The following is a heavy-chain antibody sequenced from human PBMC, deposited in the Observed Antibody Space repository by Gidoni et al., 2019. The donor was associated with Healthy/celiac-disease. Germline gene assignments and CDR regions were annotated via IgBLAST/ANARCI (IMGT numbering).Heavy chain of an antibody. J-gene: IGHJ6*02. Sequence: QVQLVESGGGVVQPGRSLRLSCAASGFTFRSYAMHWVRQAPGKGLEGVAVIAYDGSNKYYPGSVKGRFTISRDNSKNTLYLQMNSLRAEDTAVYYCARDQRGSSWFGVGYYYYYGMDVWGQGTTVTVSS. V-gene: IGHV3-30*04. CDR2: IAYDGSNK. CDR3: ARDQRGSSWFGVGYYYYYGMDV. D-gene: IGHD6-13*01. CDR1: GFTFRSYA.